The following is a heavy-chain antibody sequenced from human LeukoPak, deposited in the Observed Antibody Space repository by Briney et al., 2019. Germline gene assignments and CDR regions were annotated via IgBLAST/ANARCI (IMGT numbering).Heavy chain of an antibody. Sequence: GGSLRLSCAASGFTLNNYAMSWVRQAPGKGLEWVSAKSSSDGGTYHADSVRGRFTISRDNAKNSLYLQMNSLRVEDTAVYYCAEGTTGWGQGTLVTVSS. CDR1: GFTLNNYA. V-gene: IGHV3-23*01. D-gene: IGHD1-1*01. CDR2: KSSSDGGT. CDR3: AEGTTG. J-gene: IGHJ1*01.